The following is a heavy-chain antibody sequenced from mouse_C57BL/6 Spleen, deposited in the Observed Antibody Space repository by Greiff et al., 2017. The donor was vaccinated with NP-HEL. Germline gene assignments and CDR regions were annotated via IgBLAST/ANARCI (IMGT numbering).Heavy chain of an antibody. CDR2: INPNYGTT. D-gene: IGHD2-1*01. V-gene: IGHV1-39*01. CDR1: GYSFTDYN. Sequence: EVQLQQSGPELVKPGASVKISCKASGYSFTDYNMNWVQQSNGKSLEWIGVINPNYGTTSYKPKFKGQATLTVDHSSSTAYMQLNSQTSEDSAVYYCARSDGNYVYFDVWGKGTTLTVSS. J-gene: IGHJ2*01. CDR3: ARSDGNYVYFDV.